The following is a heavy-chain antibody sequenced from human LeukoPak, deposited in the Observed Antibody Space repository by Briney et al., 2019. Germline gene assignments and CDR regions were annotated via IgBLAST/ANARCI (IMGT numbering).Heavy chain of an antibody. CDR1: GGTFSSYA. D-gene: IGHD3-10*01. Sequence: ASVKVSCKASGGTFSSYAISWVRQAPGQGLEWMGGIIPIFGTANYAQKFQGRVTITADTSTSTAYMELSSLRSEDTAVYYCATRSYYYGSGSYYDNWFDPWGQGTLVTVSS. CDR3: ATRSYYYGSGSYYDNWFDP. CDR2: IIPIFGTA. V-gene: IGHV1-69*06. J-gene: IGHJ5*02.